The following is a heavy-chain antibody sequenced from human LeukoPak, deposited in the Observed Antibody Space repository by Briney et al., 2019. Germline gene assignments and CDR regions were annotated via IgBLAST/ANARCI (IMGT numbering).Heavy chain of an antibody. D-gene: IGHD3-10*01. CDR3: AKRASGSGTSLYYFDY. CDR1: GFTFSNYG. V-gene: IGHV3-33*06. Sequence: GGSLRLSCAASGFTFSNYGMHWVRQAPGKGLEWVAVIWYDGSNGYYADSVKGRFTISRDNSKNTPYLQMNSLRAEDTAVCYCAKRASGSGTSLYYFDYWGQGTLVTVSS. CDR2: IWYDGSNG. J-gene: IGHJ4*02.